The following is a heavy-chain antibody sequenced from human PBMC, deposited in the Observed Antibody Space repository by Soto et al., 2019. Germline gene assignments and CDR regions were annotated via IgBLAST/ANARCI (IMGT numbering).Heavy chain of an antibody. J-gene: IGHJ6*02. CDR2: ISYDGSNK. V-gene: IGHV3-30-3*01. Sequence: QVQLVESGGGVVQPGRSLRLSCAASGFTFSSYAMHWVRQAPGKGLEWVAVISYDGSNKYYADSVKGRFTISRDNSKNTLYLQMNSLRAEDTAVYYCAGARYYDRGGMDVWGQGTTVTVSS. CDR3: AGARYYDRGGMDV. D-gene: IGHD3-22*01. CDR1: GFTFSSYA.